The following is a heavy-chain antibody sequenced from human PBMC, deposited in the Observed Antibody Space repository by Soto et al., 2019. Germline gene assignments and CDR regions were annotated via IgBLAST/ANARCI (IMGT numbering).Heavy chain of an antibody. J-gene: IGHJ3*02. CDR3: AREVLRYFDWLPENPYAFDI. CDR1: GYTFTSYG. Sequence: ASVKVSCKASGYTFTSYGISWVRQAPGQGLEWVGWISAYNGNTNYAQKLQGRVTMTTDTSTSTAYMELRSLRSDDTAVYYCAREVLRYFDWLPENPYAFDIWGQGTMVTVSS. D-gene: IGHD3-9*01. CDR2: ISAYNGNT. V-gene: IGHV1-18*01.